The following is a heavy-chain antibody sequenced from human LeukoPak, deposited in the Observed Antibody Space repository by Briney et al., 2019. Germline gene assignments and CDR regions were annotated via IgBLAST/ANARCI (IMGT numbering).Heavy chain of an antibody. Sequence: SETLSLTCTVSGGSISSYYWSWIRQPPGKGLEWIGEINHSGSTNYNPSLKSRVTISVDTSKNQFSLKLSSVTAADTAVYYCARESVWGSYRHFDYWGQGTLVTVSS. J-gene: IGHJ4*02. CDR3: ARESVWGSYRHFDY. CDR2: INHSGST. D-gene: IGHD3-16*02. CDR1: GGSISSYY. V-gene: IGHV4-34*01.